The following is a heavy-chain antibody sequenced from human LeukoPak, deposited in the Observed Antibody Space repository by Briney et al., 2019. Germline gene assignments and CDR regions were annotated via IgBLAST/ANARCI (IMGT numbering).Heavy chain of an antibody. V-gene: IGHV3-48*03. CDR3: ARDEGDYVWGSLSI. D-gene: IGHD3-16*01. Sequence: GGSLRLSCAASGFTFSSYEMNWVRQAPGKGLEWVSYISSSGSTIYYADSVKGRFTISRDNAKNSLYLQMNSLRAEDTAVYYCARDEGDYVWGSLSIRGQGALVTVSS. CDR2: ISSSGSTI. J-gene: IGHJ4*02. CDR1: GFTFSSYE.